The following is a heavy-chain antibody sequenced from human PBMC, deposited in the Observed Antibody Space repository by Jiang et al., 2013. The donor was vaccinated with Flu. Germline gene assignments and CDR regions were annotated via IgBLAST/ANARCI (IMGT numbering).Heavy chain of an antibody. J-gene: IGHJ1*01. CDR1: GFTFSSYG. CDR3: AKDRDTMIVVAIQGGYFQH. V-gene: IGHV3-30*18. D-gene: IGHD3-22*01. Sequence: PGRSLRLSCAASGFTFSSYGMHWVRQAPGKGLEWVAVISYDGSNKYYADSVKGRFTISRDNSKNTLYLQMNSLRAEDTAVYYCAKDRDTMIVVAIQGGYFQHWGQGTLVTVSS. CDR2: ISYDGSNK.